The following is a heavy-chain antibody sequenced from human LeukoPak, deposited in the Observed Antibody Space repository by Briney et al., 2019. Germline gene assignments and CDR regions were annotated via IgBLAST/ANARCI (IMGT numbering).Heavy chain of an antibody. CDR2: VSGSGGST. J-gene: IGHJ1*01. V-gene: IGHV3-23*01. CDR1: GFTFIDYP. D-gene: IGHD2-15*01. Sequence: GGSLRLPCAASGFTFIDYPMSRVRQAPGKGLEWVSSVSGSGGSTNYADSVKGRFTVSRDNSKNTLYLQMNSLRVEDTAVYYCAKWGGRWSSETEFACWGLGTLVTVSS. CDR3: AKWGGRWSSETEFAC.